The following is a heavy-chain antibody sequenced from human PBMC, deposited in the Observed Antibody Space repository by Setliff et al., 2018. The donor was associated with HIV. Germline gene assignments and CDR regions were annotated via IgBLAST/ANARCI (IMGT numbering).Heavy chain of an antibody. CDR3: ARPNYYDSSGSFAY. Sequence: SETLSLTCTVSGGSISSGSYYWGWIRQPPGKGLEWIGSIYYSGSTYYNPSLQSRVTISVDTSKNLFSLRLSSVTASDTAVYYCARPNYYDSSGSFAYWGQGTLVTVSS. J-gene: IGHJ4*02. V-gene: IGHV4-39*01. D-gene: IGHD3-22*01. CDR2: IYYSGST. CDR1: GGSISSGSYY.